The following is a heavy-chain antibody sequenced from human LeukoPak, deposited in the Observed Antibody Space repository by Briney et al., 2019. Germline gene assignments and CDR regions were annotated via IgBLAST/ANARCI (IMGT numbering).Heavy chain of an antibody. CDR1: GFTFSDYY. Sequence: GGSLRLSCAASGFTFSDYYMSWMRQAPGKGLEWVSYMSSSDSIIYYADSVKGRFTISRDNSKNTLYLQMNSLRAEDTAVYYCARDLGAKDDYWGQGTLVTVSS. CDR3: ARDLGAKDDY. CDR2: MSSSDSII. J-gene: IGHJ4*02. V-gene: IGHV3-11*01.